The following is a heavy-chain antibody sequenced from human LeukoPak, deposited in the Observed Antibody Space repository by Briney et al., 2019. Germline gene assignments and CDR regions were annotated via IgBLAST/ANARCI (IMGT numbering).Heavy chain of an antibody. CDR2: ISYDGSNK. CDR3: ARGGLVIGHFDY. V-gene: IGHV3-30*03. D-gene: IGHD3/OR15-3a*01. CDR1: GFTFSSYG. Sequence: GGSLRLSCAASGFTFSSYGMHWVRQAPGKGLEWVAVISYDGSNKYYADSVKGRFTISRDNSKNTLYLQMNSLRSEDTAVYYCARGGLVIGHFDYWGQGTLVTVSS. J-gene: IGHJ4*02.